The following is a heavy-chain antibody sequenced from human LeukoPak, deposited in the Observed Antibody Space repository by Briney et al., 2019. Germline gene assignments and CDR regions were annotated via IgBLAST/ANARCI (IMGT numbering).Heavy chain of an antibody. D-gene: IGHD1-26*01. Sequence: SETLSLTCAVYGGPFSGYYWSWIRPPPGKGLEWIGEINHSGSTNYNPSLKSRVTISVDSSKNQFSLKLSSVTAAHTAVYYCARGGVGATTNEFDYWGQGTLVTVSS. CDR2: INHSGST. V-gene: IGHV4-34*01. CDR1: GGPFSGYY. CDR3: ARGGVGATTNEFDY. J-gene: IGHJ4*02.